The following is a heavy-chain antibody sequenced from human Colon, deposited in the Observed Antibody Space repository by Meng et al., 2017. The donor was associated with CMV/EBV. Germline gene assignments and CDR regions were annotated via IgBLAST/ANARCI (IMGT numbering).Heavy chain of an antibody. CDR1: GFVFSTSA. J-gene: IGHJ6*02. Sequence: GESLKISCAASGFVFSTSAMSWVRQAPGKGLEWVAGLSPGGGATYYAQSVRGRFTVSRDNSKNMVFLQLNSLRAEDTAVYYCAKGRNTAGFHPSYYGLDVWGQGTTVTVSS. D-gene: IGHD2-8*02. CDR3: AKGRNTAGFHPSYYGLDV. CDR2: LSPGGGAT. V-gene: IGHV3-23*01.